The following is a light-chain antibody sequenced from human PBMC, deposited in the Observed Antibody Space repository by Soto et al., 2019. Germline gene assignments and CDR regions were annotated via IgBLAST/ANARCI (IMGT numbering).Light chain of an antibody. V-gene: IGKV3-20*01. CDR3: QEYGSSPWT. CDR1: QSVSSNY. CDR2: GAS. J-gene: IGKJ1*01. Sequence: EIVLTQSPGTLSLSPGARATLSCRASQSVSSNYLAWYQQKPGQTPRLLIYGASSRATGIPDRFSGSGSGTDFTLTISGLEPEDFAVFYCQEYGSSPWTVGQGTKVEIK.